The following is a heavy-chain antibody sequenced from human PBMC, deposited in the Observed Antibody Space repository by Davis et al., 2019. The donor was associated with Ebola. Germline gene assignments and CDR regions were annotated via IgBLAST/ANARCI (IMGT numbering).Heavy chain of an antibody. CDR2: INSDGSST. D-gene: IGHD2-2*01. CDR1: GFTFSSYW. Sequence: HTGGSLRLSCAASGFTFSSYWMHWVRQAPGKGLVWVSRINSDGSSTSYADSVKGRFTISRDNAKNTLYLQMNSLRAEDTAVYYCAKIHLVTRGYGMDVWGKGTTVTVSS. J-gene: IGHJ6*04. CDR3: AKIHLVTRGYGMDV. V-gene: IGHV3-74*01.